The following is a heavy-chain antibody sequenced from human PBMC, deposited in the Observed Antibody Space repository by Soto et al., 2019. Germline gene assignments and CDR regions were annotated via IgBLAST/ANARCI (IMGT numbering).Heavy chain of an antibody. D-gene: IGHD1-26*01. Sequence: QVPLVQSGAEVKKPGASVKVSCKASGYTFTSYGISWVRQAPGQGLEWMGWISAYNGNTNYAQQLQGRVTMTTDTSASTAYMERRRLRSDDTAVYYCAMWVGKNGANWFDPWGQGTLVTVSS. J-gene: IGHJ5*02. CDR2: ISAYNGNT. V-gene: IGHV1-18*01. CDR3: AMWVGKNGANWFDP. CDR1: GYTFTSYG.